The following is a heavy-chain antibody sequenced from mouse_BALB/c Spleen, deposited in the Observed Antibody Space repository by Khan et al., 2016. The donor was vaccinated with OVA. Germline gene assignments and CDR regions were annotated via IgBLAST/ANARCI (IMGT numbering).Heavy chain of an antibody. V-gene: IGHV2-3*01. Sequence: VQLQESGPGLVAPSQSLSITCTVSGFSLNSYGVNWVRQPPGKGLEWLGVIWGDGSTNYHSALISRLIISKDNSKSQVFLQLNSLQTADTATYNGAKFTPEYYSMDYWGQGTSVTVSS. CDR1: GFSLNSYG. D-gene: IGHD1-1*01. CDR3: AKFTPEYYSMDY. CDR2: IWGDGST. J-gene: IGHJ4*01.